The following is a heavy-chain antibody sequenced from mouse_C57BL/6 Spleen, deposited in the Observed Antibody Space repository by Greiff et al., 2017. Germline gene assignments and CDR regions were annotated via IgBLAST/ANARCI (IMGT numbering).Heavy chain of an antibody. Sequence: VQLQQPDAELVKPGASVKISCKASGYTFTDYTIHWMKQRPEQGLEWIGYIYPRDGSTKYNEKFKGKATMTADKSSSAAYMQLNSLTSEDSAVYFCAKSDLHYAMDYWGQGTSVTVSS. CDR2: IYPRDGST. V-gene: IGHV1-78*01. J-gene: IGHJ4*01. CDR1: GYTFTDYT. D-gene: IGHD2-1*01. CDR3: AKSDLHYAMDY.